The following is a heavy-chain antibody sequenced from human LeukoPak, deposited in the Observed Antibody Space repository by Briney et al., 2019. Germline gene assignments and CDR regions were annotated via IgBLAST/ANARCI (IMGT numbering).Heavy chain of an antibody. Sequence: SETLSLTCAVYGGSFSGYYWSWIRQPPGKGLEWIGEINHSGSTNYNPSLKSRVTISVDTSKNQFSLKMSSVTAADTAVYYCVREVKGYGSSWYQNWFDPWGQGTLVTVSS. D-gene: IGHD6-13*01. J-gene: IGHJ5*02. CDR2: INHSGST. CDR1: GGSFSGYY. CDR3: VREVKGYGSSWYQNWFDP. V-gene: IGHV4-34*01.